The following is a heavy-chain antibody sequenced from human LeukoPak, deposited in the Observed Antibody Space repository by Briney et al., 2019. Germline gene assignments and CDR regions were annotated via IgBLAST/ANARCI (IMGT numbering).Heavy chain of an antibody. V-gene: IGHV4-34*01. D-gene: IGHD6-6*01. J-gene: IGHJ5*02. CDR1: GGSFSGYY. Sequence: SETLSLTCAVYGGSFSGYYWSWIRQPPGKGLEWIGEINHSGSTNYNPSLKSRVTISVDTSKNQFSLKLSSVTAADTAVYYCARTSIAARRYWFDPWGQGTLVTVSS. CDR2: INHSGST. CDR3: ARTSIAARRYWFDP.